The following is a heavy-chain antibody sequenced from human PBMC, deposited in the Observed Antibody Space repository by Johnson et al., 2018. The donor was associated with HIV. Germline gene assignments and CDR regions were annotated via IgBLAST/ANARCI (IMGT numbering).Heavy chain of an antibody. D-gene: IGHD6-6*01. CDR1: GFTFSSYG. J-gene: IGHJ3*02. CDR3: ARAERSSSGVDAFDI. Sequence: QVLLVESGGGVVQPGRSLRLSCAASGFTFSSYGMHWVRQAPGKGLEWVAVIWYDGSNKYYADSVKGRFTISRDNSKNTLYLQMNSLRAEDTAVYYCARAERSSSGVDAFDIWGQGTMVTVSS. V-gene: IGHV3-30*19. CDR2: IWYDGSNK.